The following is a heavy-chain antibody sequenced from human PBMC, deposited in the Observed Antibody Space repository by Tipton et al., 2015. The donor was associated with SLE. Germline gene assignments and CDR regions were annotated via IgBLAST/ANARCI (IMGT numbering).Heavy chain of an antibody. CDR2: INSDGSST. J-gene: IGHJ3*02. V-gene: IGHV3-74*01. Sequence: GSLRLSCAASGFTFSSYWMHWVRQAPGKGLVWVSRINSDGSSTSYADSVKGRFTISRDNAKNTLYLQMNSLRAEDTAVYYCARVTVAGGFDIWGQGTMVTVSS. CDR3: ARVTVAGGFDI. D-gene: IGHD6-19*01. CDR1: GFTFSSYW.